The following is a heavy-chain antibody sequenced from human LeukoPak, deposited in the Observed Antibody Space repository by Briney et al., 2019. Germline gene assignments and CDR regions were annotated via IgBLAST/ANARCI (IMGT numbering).Heavy chain of an antibody. J-gene: IGHJ4*02. CDR2: KWYDGSNE. V-gene: IGHV3-33*01. D-gene: IGHD6-13*01. Sequence: GGSLRLSCAASGFTFSSYDVHWVRQAPGKGLEWVAVKWYDGSNEYYADYVKGRLTISRDNSKNTLYLQMSSLRAEDTAVYYCARDRGIGAADFTIDYWGQGTLVTVSS. CDR1: GFTFSSYD. CDR3: ARDRGIGAADFTIDY.